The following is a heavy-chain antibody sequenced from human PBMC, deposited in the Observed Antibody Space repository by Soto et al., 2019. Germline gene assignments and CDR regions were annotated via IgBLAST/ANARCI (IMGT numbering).Heavy chain of an antibody. CDR2: ISYDGTIT. J-gene: IGHJ6*02. D-gene: IGHD2-2*01. V-gene: IGHV3-30-3*01. CDR1: GFTISNYG. CDR3: ATTRVGPCSSSICFSGIFDGMDV. Sequence: GGSLRLSCAASGFTISNYGMHWVRQAPGKGLEWVAVISYDGTITYYADSVKGRFTISRDNSKNTLYLQMNSLRTEDTAVYYCATTRVGPCSSSICFSGIFDGMDVWGQGTTVTVSS.